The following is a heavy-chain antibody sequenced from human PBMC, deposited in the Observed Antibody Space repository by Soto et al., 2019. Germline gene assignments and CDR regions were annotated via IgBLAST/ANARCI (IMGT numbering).Heavy chain of an antibody. Sequence: VQLVESGGGVVQPGRSLRLSCAASGFTFSSYAMHWVRQAPGKGLEWVAVIAYDGRNKYYADSVKGRFTISRDNSKNTLYRQMNSLRIEDTGVYYCARELARVFDYWGQGTLVTVSS. J-gene: IGHJ4*02. CDR1: GFTFSSYA. CDR3: ARELARVFDY. D-gene: IGHD1-1*01. V-gene: IGHV3-30*04. CDR2: IAYDGRNK.